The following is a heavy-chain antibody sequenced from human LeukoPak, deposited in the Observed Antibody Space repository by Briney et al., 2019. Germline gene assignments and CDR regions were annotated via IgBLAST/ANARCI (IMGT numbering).Heavy chain of an antibody. V-gene: IGHV3-33*08. D-gene: IGHD1-1*01. CDR3: ARDGKDYYYYGMDV. CDR1: GFTVSSNY. J-gene: IGHJ6*02. Sequence: GGSLRLSCAASGFTVSSNYMSWVRQAPGKGLEWVAVIWYDGSNKYYADSVKGRFTISRDNSKNTLYLQMNSLRAEDTAVYYCARDGKDYYYYGMDVWGQGTTVTVSS. CDR2: IWYDGSNK.